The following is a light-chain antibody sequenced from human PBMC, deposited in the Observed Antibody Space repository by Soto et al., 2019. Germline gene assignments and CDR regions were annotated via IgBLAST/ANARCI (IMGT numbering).Light chain of an antibody. CDR1: QSVSSN. V-gene: IGKV3-15*01. J-gene: IGKJ1*01. CDR3: EEYNNWSPWT. Sequence: EIVMTQSPATLSVSPGERATLSCRASQSVSSNLAWYQQKPGQAPRLLIYGASTRATGIPARFSGSGSGTELALTFSGVQSEDFAVYYCEEYNNWSPWTCGQGTKVEVK. CDR2: GAS.